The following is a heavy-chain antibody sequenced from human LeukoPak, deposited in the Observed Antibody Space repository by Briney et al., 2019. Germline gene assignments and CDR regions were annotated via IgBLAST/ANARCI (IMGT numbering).Heavy chain of an antibody. CDR2: INPNSGGT. CDR3: ARASDKSGSGSYPGY. V-gene: IGHV1-2*02. CDR1: GYSFTDHY. D-gene: IGHD3-10*01. J-gene: IGHJ4*02. Sequence: ASVKVSCKASGYSFTDHYMHWVRQAPGQGLEWMGWINPNSGGTYYAQKFQGRVTVTTDTSISTAYMELSRLRSDDTAIYYCARASDKSGSGSYPGYWGQGTLVTVSS.